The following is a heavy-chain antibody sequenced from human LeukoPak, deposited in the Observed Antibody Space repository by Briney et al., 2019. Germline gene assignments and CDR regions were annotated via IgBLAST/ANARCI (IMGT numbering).Heavy chain of an antibody. CDR1: GGSFSGYY. Sequence: SETLSLTCAVYGGSFSGYYWSWIRRPPGKGLEWIGEINHSGSTNYNPSLKSRVTISVDTSKSQFSLKLSSVTAADTAVYYCARDLYSGYGYYYYYGMDVWGQGTTVTVSS. CDR3: ARDLYSGYGYYYYYGMDV. J-gene: IGHJ6*02. V-gene: IGHV4-34*01. D-gene: IGHD5-12*01. CDR2: INHSGST.